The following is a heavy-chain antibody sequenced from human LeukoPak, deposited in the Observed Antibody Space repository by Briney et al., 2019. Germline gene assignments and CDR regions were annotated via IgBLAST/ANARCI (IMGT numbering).Heavy chain of an antibody. V-gene: IGHV3-7*01. CDR1: GFTCSSFW. CDR3: ARGGQLWLDQSRFDY. Sequence: PGVSLRLSCAASGFTCSSFWMSWVRQAPGKGREGVANIKQDGSDKYYVDSVKGRFTISRDNAKNSLYLQMNSLRAEDTAVYYCARGGQLWLDQSRFDYWGQGTLVTVSS. D-gene: IGHD5-18*01. J-gene: IGHJ4*02. CDR2: IKQDGSDK.